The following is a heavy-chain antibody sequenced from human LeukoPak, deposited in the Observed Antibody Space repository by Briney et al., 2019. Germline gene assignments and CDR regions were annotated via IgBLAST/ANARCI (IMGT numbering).Heavy chain of an antibody. V-gene: IGHV3-23*01. CDR1: GFTFINYA. D-gene: IGHD1-26*01. CDR3: AKDPIVGATHYFDY. Sequence: GGSLRLSCAASGFTFINYAMTWVRQAPGKGLEWVSAIGGSGGGTYYADSVRGRFTISRDNSNNTLYLQMNSLRAEDTAVYYCAKDPIVGATHYFDYWGQGTLVTVSS. CDR2: IGGSGGGT. J-gene: IGHJ4*02.